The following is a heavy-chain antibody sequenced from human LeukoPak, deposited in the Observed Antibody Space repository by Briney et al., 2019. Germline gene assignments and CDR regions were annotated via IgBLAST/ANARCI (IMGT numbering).Heavy chain of an antibody. V-gene: IGHV3-23*01. CDR3: AKDLGSYCGGDCYSEFDY. Sequence: GGSLRLSCAASGFTFSSYAMSWVRQAPGKGLQWVSAISGSGGGTYYADSVKGRFTISGDNSENTLYLQMNSLRAEDTAVYHCAKDLGSYCGGDCYSEFDYWGQGTLVTVSS. D-gene: IGHD2-21*02. CDR1: GFTFSSYA. J-gene: IGHJ4*02. CDR2: ISGSGGGT.